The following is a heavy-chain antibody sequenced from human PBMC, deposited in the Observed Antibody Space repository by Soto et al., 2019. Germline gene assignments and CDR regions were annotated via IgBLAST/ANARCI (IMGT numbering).Heavy chain of an antibody. V-gene: IGHV4-30-4*01. Sequence: QVQLQESGPGLVKPSQTLSLTCTVSGGSISSGDYYWSWIRQPPGKGLEWIGYIYYSGSTYYNPSLKSRVTISVDTSKNQFSLKLSSVTAADTAVYYCARAPLYSGSYGDFGFDYWGQGTLVTVSS. D-gene: IGHD1-26*01. J-gene: IGHJ4*02. CDR2: IYYSGST. CDR3: ARAPLYSGSYGDFGFDY. CDR1: GGSISSGDYY.